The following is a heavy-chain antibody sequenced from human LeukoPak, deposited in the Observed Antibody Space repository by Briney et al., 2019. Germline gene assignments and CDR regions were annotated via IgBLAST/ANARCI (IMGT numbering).Heavy chain of an antibody. Sequence: SETLSLTCTVSGGSNSSYYWSWIRQPPGKGLEWIGYIYYSGSTNYNPSLKSRVTISVDTSKNQFSLKLSSVTAADTAVYYCARLSLDCSSTSCYNYSGQGTLVTVSS. D-gene: IGHD2-2*02. J-gene: IGHJ4*02. CDR3: ARLSLDCSSTSCYNY. CDR1: GGSNSSYY. CDR2: IYYSGST. V-gene: IGHV4-59*08.